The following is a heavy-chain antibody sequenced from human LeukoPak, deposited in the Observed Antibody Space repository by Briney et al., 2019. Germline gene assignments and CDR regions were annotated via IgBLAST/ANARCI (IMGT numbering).Heavy chain of an antibody. CDR3: ARQTYYYDSSGYPKRSSGAFDI. Sequence: GESLKISCKGSGYSFTSYWIGWVRQMPGKGLEWMGIIYPGDSDTRYSPSFQGQVTISADKSISTAYLQWSSLKASDTAMYYCARQTYYYDSSGYPKRSSGAFDIWGQGTMVTVSS. V-gene: IGHV5-51*01. J-gene: IGHJ3*02. D-gene: IGHD3-22*01. CDR1: GYSFTSYW. CDR2: IYPGDSDT.